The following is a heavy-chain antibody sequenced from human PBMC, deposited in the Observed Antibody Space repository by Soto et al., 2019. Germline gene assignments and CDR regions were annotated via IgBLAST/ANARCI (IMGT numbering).Heavy chain of an antibody. Sequence: ASVNVSCKASGYTFTIYGISWVLQAPGQGLEWMGWISAYNGNTNYAQKLQGRVTMTTDTSTSTAYMELRSLRSDDTAVYYCARDLVAILVPAAPLDPWGQGTLVTVSS. V-gene: IGHV1-18*01. D-gene: IGHD2-2*01. J-gene: IGHJ5*02. CDR2: ISAYNGNT. CDR1: GYTFTIYG. CDR3: ARDLVAILVPAAPLDP.